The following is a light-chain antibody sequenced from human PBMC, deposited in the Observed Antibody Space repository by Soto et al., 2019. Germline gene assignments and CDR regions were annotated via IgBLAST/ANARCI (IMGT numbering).Light chain of an antibody. CDR3: QQYNNWPQT. CDR1: QSVRSS. V-gene: IGKV3D-15*01. CDR2: DAS. J-gene: IGKJ1*01. Sequence: EIMLTQSPGTLSVSPGERATLSCRASQSVRSSFLAWYQQKPGQPPRLLIYDASTRATGIPARFSGSGSGTEFTLTISRLQSEDFAVYYCQQYNNWPQTFGQGTQVEIK.